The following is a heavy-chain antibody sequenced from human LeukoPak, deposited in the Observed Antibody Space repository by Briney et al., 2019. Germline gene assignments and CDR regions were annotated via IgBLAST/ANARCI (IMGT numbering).Heavy chain of an antibody. CDR1: GFTFSSYA. D-gene: IGHD3-22*01. CDR2: ISYDGSNK. V-gene: IGHV3-30*04. Sequence: GGSLRLSCAASGFTFSSYAMHWVRQAPGKGLEWVAVISYDGSNKYYADSVKGRFTISRDNSKNTLYLQMNSLRAEDTAVYYCARDHGYDSSGYSPDAFDIWGQGTMVTVSS. CDR3: ARDHGYDSSGYSPDAFDI. J-gene: IGHJ3*02.